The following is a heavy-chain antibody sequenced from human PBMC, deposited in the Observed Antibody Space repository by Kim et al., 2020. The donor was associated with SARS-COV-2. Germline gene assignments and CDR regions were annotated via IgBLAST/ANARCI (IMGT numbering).Heavy chain of an antibody. CDR1: GFTFSSYE. J-gene: IGHJ4*03. V-gene: IGHV3-48*03. Sequence: GGSLRLSCAASGFTFSSYEMNWVRQAPGKGLEWVSYISSSGSTIYYADSVKGRFTISRDNAKNSLYLQMNSLRAEDTAVYYCARVDPIYCGGDCYLDYWGQGTLVTVSS. D-gene: IGHD2-21*02. CDR2: ISSSGSTI. CDR3: ARVDPIYCGGDCYLDY.